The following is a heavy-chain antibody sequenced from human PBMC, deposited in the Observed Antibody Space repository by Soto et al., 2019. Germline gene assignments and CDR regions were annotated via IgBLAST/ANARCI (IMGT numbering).Heavy chain of an antibody. Sequence: QVVQSGAEVKKPGSSVKVSCKASGGTFNRQAFSWVRQAPGQGLEWMGGFIPIFGTTDYSQKFQGRVTITADEATSTAYMELSSLTSDDTAVYYCARVDSSMLEVGEWFAPWGQGTLVTVSS. V-gene: IGHV1-69*12. J-gene: IGHJ5*02. CDR1: GGTFNRQA. D-gene: IGHD3-10*02. CDR3: ARVDSSMLEVGEWFAP. CDR2: FIPIFGTT.